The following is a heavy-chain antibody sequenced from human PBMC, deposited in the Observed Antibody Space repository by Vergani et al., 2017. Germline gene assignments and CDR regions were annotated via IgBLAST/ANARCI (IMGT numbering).Heavy chain of an antibody. D-gene: IGHD2-2*01. CDR1: GFTVSSNY. CDR2: ISSSSDI. V-gene: IGHV3-69-1*01. CDR3: ASLPAAPKYYFYYGMDV. Sequence: EVQLVESGGGLVQPGGSLRLSCAASGFTVSSNYMSWVRQAPGKGLEWVSFISSSSDIYYADSVKGRFTISRDNAKRSLYLQMNSLRAEDTAVYYCASLPAAPKYYFYYGMDVWGQGTTVTVSS. J-gene: IGHJ6*02.